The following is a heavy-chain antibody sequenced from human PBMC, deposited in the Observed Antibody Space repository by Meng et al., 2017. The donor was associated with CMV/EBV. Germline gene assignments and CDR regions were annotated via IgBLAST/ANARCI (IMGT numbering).Heavy chain of an antibody. D-gene: IGHD3-22*01. CDR2: ISSSSSYI. CDR3: ARDSYYYDSSGYWPSYYFDY. J-gene: IGHJ4*02. V-gene: IGHV3-21*01. CDR1: GFTFSSYS. Sequence: EVQLVESGGGLVKPGGSLRLFCAASGFTFSSYSMNWVRQAPGKGLEWVSSISSSSSYIYYADSVKGRFTISRDNAKNSLYLQMNSLRAEDTAVYYCARDSYYYDSSGYWPSYYFDYWGQGTLVTVST.